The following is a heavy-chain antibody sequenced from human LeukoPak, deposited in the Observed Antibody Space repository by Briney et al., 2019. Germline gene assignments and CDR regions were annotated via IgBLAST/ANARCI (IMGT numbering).Heavy chain of an antibody. D-gene: IGHD3-3*01. Sequence: SETLSLTCAVSGYSISSGYYWGWIRQPPGKGLEWIGSIYHSGSTYYNPSLKSRVTISVDTSKNQFSLKLSSVTAADTAVYYCAAAKLRFLEWLFDWGQGTLVTVSS. CDR2: IYHSGST. CDR3: AAAKLRFLEWLFD. J-gene: IGHJ4*02. CDR1: GYSISSGYY. V-gene: IGHV4-38-2*01.